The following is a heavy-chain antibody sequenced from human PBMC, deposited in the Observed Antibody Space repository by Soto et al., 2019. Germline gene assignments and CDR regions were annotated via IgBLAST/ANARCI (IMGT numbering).Heavy chain of an antibody. Sequence: GGSLRLSCAASGFTFSSYSMNWVRQAPGKGLEWVSYISSSSSTIYYADSVKGRFTISRDNAKNSLYLQMNSLRDEETAVYYCARDGRIAAAGTGGYYYYMDVWGKGTTVTVSS. CDR2: ISSSSSTI. CDR3: ARDGRIAAAGTGGYYYYMDV. V-gene: IGHV3-48*02. D-gene: IGHD6-13*01. J-gene: IGHJ6*03. CDR1: GFTFSSYS.